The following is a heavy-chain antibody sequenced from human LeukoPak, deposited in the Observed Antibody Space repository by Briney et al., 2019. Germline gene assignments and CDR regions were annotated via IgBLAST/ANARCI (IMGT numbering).Heavy chain of an antibody. D-gene: IGHD2-15*01. CDR1: GYTFTNYG. Sequence: ASVKVSCKASGYTFTNYGIHWVRQAPGQGLEWMGWINTLTGYPTYAQGFTGRFVFSLDTSVSTAYLQIYSLKAEDTAVYYCARGEGYCSAGSCAFDPWGQGTLVTVSS. J-gene: IGHJ5*02. V-gene: IGHV7-4-1*01. CDR3: ARGEGYCSAGSCAFDP. CDR2: INTLTGYP.